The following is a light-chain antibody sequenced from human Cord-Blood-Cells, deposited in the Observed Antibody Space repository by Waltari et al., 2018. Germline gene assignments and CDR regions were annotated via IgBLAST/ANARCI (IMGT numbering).Light chain of an antibody. CDR3: AAWDDSLNAHWV. V-gene: IGLV1-44*01. CDR2: SNN. CDR1: SPHIRSNT. Sequence: QPLLTQPPSASGTPGQRVTISCSGSSPHIRSNTVTWYQQLPGPSPKLLIYSNNQRPSGVPDRFSGSKSGTSASLAISGLQSEDEADYYCAAWDDSLNAHWVFGGGTKLTVL. J-gene: IGLJ3*02.